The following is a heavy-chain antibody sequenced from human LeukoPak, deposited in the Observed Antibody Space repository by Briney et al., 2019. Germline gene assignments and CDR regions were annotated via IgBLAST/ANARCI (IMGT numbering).Heavy chain of an antibody. CDR1: GGSFSGYY. CDR2: INHSGST. V-gene: IGHV4-34*01. CDR3: AKHGGRYFDS. D-gene: IGHD4-23*01. J-gene: IGHJ4*02. Sequence: PSETLSLTCAVYGGSFSGYYWSWIRQPPGKGLEWIGEINHSGSTNYNPSLKSRVTISVDKSKNQLSLKLNSVTAADSAVYYCAKHGGRYFDSWGQGTLVTVSS.